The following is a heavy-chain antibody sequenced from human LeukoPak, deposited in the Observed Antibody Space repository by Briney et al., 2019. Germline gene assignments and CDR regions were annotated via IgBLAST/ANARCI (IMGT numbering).Heavy chain of an antibody. V-gene: IGHV1-8*03. J-gene: IGHJ6*03. CDR1: GYTFTSYD. CDR2: MNPNSGNT. CDR3: VKSLSGYDYYYYYYMDV. D-gene: IGHD5-12*01. Sequence: GASVKVSCKASGYTFTSYDINWVRQATGQGLEWMGWMNPNSGNTGYAQKLQGRVTITRNTSISTAYMELSSLRSEDTAVYYCVKSLSGYDYYYYYYMDVWGKGTTVTVSS.